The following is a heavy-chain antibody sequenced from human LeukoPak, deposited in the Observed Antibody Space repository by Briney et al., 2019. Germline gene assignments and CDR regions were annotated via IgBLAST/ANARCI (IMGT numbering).Heavy chain of an antibody. CDR2: IYYSGST. CDR1: GGSISSYY. Sequence: SETLSLTCTVSGGSISSYYWSWIRQPPGKGLEWIGYIYYSGSTNYNPSLKSRVTISVDTSKNQFSLKLSSVTAADTAVYYCAISGSYEEYYFDYWGQGTLVTVSS. J-gene: IGHJ4*02. CDR3: AISGSYEEYYFDY. D-gene: IGHD1-26*01. V-gene: IGHV4-59*01.